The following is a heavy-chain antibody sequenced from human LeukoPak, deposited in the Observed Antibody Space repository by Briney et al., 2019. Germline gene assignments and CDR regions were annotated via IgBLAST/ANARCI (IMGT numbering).Heavy chain of an antibody. D-gene: IGHD4-17*01. CDR3: ARDYDYGVYPGY. CDR1: GFTFSSYS. J-gene: IGHJ4*02. CDR2: INWNGGRT. V-gene: IGHV3-20*04. Sequence: PGGSLRLSCAASGFTFSSYSMNWVRQAPGKGLEWVSGINWNGGRTGYADSVKGRFTISRDNAKNSLYLQMNSLRAEDTALYYCARDYDYGVYPGYWGQGTLVTVSS.